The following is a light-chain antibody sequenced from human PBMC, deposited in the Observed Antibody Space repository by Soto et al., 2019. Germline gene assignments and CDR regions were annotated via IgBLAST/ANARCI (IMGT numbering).Light chain of an antibody. CDR1: QSIGTA. CDR2: KAS. CDR3: QQYGSAPRT. J-gene: IGKJ1*01. V-gene: IGKV1-5*03. Sequence: DIQMTQSPSTLSGSVGDRVTITCRASQSIGTALAWYQQKAGKAPKLLIYKASTLEGGVPSRFSGGGSGTDFTLTISRLEAEDFAVYYCQQYGSAPRTFGQGTKVDIK.